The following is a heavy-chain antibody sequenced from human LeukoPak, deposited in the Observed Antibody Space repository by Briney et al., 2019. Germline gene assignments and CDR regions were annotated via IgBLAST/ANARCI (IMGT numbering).Heavy chain of an antibody. D-gene: IGHD5-12*01. CDR2: IKQDGSEK. V-gene: IGHV3-7*01. Sequence: GSLRLSCAASGFTFSSYWMSWVRQAPGKGLEWVANIKQDGSEKYYVDSVKGRFTISRDNAKNSLYLQMNSLRAEDTAVYYCARDAYNSGYDRGVAYYYYYMDVWGKGTTVTVSS. J-gene: IGHJ6*03. CDR1: GFTFSSYW. CDR3: ARDAYNSGYDRGVAYYYYYMDV.